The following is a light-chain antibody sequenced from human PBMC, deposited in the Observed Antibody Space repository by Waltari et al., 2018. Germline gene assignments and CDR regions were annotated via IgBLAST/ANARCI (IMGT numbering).Light chain of an antibody. CDR1: NIGSTS. CDR3: QMLDTSSDVGV. J-gene: IGLJ3*02. V-gene: IGLV3-21*04. Sequence: SYALTQPPSVSMAPGETAKISCGGHNIGSTSVHWYQQRQGQAPVLVIQYDDDRPSGIPERVSCSKSVNTATLTINRVAAGDEADYYCQMLDTSSDVGVFGGGTKLTVL. CDR2: YDD.